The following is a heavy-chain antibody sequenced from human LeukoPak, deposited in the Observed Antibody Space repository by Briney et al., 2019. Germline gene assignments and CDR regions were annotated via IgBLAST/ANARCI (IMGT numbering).Heavy chain of an antibody. V-gene: IGHV3-23*01. Sequence: PGGSLRLSCAASGFTFSSYAMSWVRQAPGKGVEWVSDICATGGSTEYADYVKGRITISRDNSKRTLYLEMDSLTAEDTAVYYCAKERVFHGAFDYWGQGTLVTVSS. CDR2: ICATGGST. CDR1: GFTFSSYA. J-gene: IGHJ4*02. D-gene: IGHD3-10*01. CDR3: AKERVFHGAFDY.